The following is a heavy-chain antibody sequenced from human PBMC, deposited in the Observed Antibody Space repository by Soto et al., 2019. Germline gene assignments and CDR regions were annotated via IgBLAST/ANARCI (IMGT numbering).Heavy chain of an antibody. CDR1: GYTFTSYA. CDR3: ARGPNEIWFGELPGWFDP. Sequence: GASVKVSCKASGYTFTSYAMHWVRQAPGQRLEWMGWINAGNGNTKYSQKFQGRVTITRDTSASTAYMELSSLRSEDTAVYYCARGPNEIWFGELPGWFDPWGQGTLVTVSS. V-gene: IGHV1-3*01. J-gene: IGHJ5*02. CDR2: INAGNGNT. D-gene: IGHD3-10*01.